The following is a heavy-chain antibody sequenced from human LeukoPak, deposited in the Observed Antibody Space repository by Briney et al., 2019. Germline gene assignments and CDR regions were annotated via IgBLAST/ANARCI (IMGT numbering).Heavy chain of an antibody. CDR3: ARGGRPGYYGSGSYYMDV. Sequence: PSETLSLTCTVSGGSISSYYWSWIRQPPGKGLKWIGNIYYSGYTTYSPSLRSRVTISVDTSKNQFSLKLSSVTAADTAVYYCARGGRPGYYGSGSYYMDVWGKGTTVTISS. V-gene: IGHV4-59*01. D-gene: IGHD3-10*01. J-gene: IGHJ6*03. CDR1: GGSISSYY. CDR2: IYYSGYT.